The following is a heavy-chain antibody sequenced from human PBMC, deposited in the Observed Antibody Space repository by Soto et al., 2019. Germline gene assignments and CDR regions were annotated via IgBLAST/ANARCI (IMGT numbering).Heavy chain of an antibody. Sequence: SETLSLTCAVSGYSISSGYYWGWIRQPPGKGLEWIGSIYHSGSTYYNPSLKSRVTISVDTSKNQFSLKLSSVTATDTAVYYCARDRSGDTAMPYNWFDPWGQGTLVTVSS. CDR2: IYHSGST. CDR3: ARDRSGDTAMPYNWFDP. J-gene: IGHJ5*02. CDR1: GYSISSGYY. D-gene: IGHD5-18*01. V-gene: IGHV4-38-2*02.